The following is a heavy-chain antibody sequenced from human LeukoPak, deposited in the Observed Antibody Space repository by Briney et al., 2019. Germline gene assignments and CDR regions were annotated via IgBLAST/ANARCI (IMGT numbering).Heavy chain of an antibody. Sequence: GGSLRLSCAASGFTFSDYWMTWVRQAPGKGLEWVANIKQDGSEKYYVDSVKGRFTISRDNAKSSLYLQMNSLRAEDTAVYYCARDRVCSSTSCSLFDYWGQGTLVTVSS. D-gene: IGHD2-2*01. CDR1: GFTFSDYW. J-gene: IGHJ4*02. CDR3: ARDRVCSSTSCSLFDY. CDR2: IKQDGSEK. V-gene: IGHV3-7*03.